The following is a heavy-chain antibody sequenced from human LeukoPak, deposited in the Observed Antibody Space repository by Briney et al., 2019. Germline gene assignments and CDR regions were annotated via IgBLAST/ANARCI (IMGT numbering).Heavy chain of an antibody. D-gene: IGHD6-19*01. V-gene: IGHV3-30*02. CDR3: ARDLLAVAAMGVALDY. Sequence: GGSLRLSCAASGFTFSSYGMHWVRQAPGKGLEWVAFIRYDGSNKYYADSVKGRFTISRDNSENTLYLQMHSLRAEDTAVYYCARDLLAVAAMGVALDYWGQGTLVTVSS. J-gene: IGHJ4*02. CDR2: IRYDGSNK. CDR1: GFTFSSYG.